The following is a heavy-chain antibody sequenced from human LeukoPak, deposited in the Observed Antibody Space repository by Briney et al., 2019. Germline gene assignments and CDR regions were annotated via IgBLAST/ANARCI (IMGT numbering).Heavy chain of an antibody. J-gene: IGHJ3*01. CDR2: IYSGGST. CDR1: GFTVSSNY. Sequence: QPGGSLRLSCAASGFTVSSNYMSWVRQAPGKGLEWVSVIYSGGSTYYADSVKGRFTISRDNSKNTLFLTMNSLRVEDTALYYCAKDYLGQLVMFDVWGQGTMVTVSS. CDR3: AKDYLGQLVMFDV. D-gene: IGHD6-13*01. V-gene: IGHV3-53*01.